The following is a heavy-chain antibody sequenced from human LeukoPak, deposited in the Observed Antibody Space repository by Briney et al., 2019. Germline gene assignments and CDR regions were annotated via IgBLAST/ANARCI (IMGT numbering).Heavy chain of an antibody. CDR3: AREATVVAAGTAGINFDY. D-gene: IGHD6-13*01. J-gene: IGHJ4*02. Sequence: ASVKVSCKASGYIFTGYYMHWVRQAPGQGLEWMGWINPNSGDTNYAQKFQGRVTMTRDTSITTAYMELSRLRSNDTAMYYCAREATVVAAGTAGINFDYWGQGTLVTVSS. V-gene: IGHV1-2*02. CDR1: GYIFTGYY. CDR2: INPNSGDT.